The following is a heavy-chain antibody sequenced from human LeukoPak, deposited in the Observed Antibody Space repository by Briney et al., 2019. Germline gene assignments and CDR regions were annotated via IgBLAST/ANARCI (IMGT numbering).Heavy chain of an antibody. CDR1: GGSISSYY. D-gene: IGHD3-22*01. Sequence: SETLSLTCTVSGGSISSYYWSWIRQPPGKGLEWIGYIYYSGSTNYNPSLKSRVTISVDTSKNQFSLKLSSVTAADTAVFYCASLTTADAFDIWGQGTMVTVSS. CDR2: IYYSGST. CDR3: ASLTTADAFDI. J-gene: IGHJ3*02. V-gene: IGHV4-59*01.